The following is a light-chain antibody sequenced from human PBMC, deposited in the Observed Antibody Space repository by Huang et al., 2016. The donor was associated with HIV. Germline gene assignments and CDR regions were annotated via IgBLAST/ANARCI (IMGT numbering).Light chain of an antibody. CDR2: GAS. V-gene: IGKV3-20*01. CDR3: QQYGNLPPWT. J-gene: IGKJ1*01. Sequence: VVLTQTPATLSLSPGDRATLSCRASRSVNSNYLAWYQRKPGQAPRLLIDGASSRATGVPDRFSGSGSGTDFTLTISRLEPEDFAMYYCQQYGNLPPWTFGQGTKVEIK. CDR1: RSVNSNY.